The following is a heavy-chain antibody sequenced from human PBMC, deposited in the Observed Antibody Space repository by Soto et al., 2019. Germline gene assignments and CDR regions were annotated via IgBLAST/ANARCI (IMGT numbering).Heavy chain of an antibody. D-gene: IGHD5-18*01. CDR3: ARVPVDTYMIYWSDP. Sequence: SETLSLTCTVSGGSLSSGDYYWTWMRQAPGKGLQWVGHVYFSGSTNYNPSLKSRVTISLDTSKNQFSLKLRSVTAGDTAVYYCARVPVDTYMIYWSDPWGQGTLVTVSS. CDR1: GGSLSSGDYY. V-gene: IGHV4-61*08. CDR2: VYFSGST. J-gene: IGHJ5*02.